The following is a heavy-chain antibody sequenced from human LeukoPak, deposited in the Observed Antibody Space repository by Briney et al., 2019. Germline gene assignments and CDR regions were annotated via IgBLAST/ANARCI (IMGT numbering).Heavy chain of an antibody. CDR1: RFTFSSYA. D-gene: IGHD2-21*02. V-gene: IGHV3-23*01. CDR3: AKIQRYCGGDCYFPIDY. CDR2: ISGSGGST. J-gene: IGHJ4*02. Sequence: GGSLRLSCAVSRFTFSSYAMSWVRQAPGKGLEWVSAISGSGGSTYYADSVKGRFTISRDNSKNTLYLQMNSLRAEDTAVYYCAKIQRYCGGDCYFPIDYWSQGALVTVTS.